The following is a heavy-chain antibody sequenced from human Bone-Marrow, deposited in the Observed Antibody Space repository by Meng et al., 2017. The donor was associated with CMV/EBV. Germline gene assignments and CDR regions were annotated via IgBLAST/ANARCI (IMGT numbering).Heavy chain of an antibody. CDR2: IYYSGST. J-gene: IGHJ6*02. D-gene: IGHD4-11*01. CDR3: ARDRLTPATSDYSNYHYYYYGMDV. CDR1: GGSFSGYY. Sequence: GSLRLSCAVYGGSFSGYYWSWIRQPPGKGLEWIGYIYYSGSTNYNPSLKSRVTISVDTSKNQFSLKLSSVTAADTAVYYCARDRLTPATSDYSNYHYYYYGMDVWGQGTTVTVSS. V-gene: IGHV4-59*01.